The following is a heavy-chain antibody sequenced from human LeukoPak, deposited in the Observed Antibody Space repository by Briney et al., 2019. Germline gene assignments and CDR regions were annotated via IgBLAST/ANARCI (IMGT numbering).Heavy chain of an antibody. V-gene: IGHV3-21*04. D-gene: IGHD3-10*01. CDR3: ATRGVVIRFILVGFHKEAYYFAS. CDR1: GFTFSSYS. CDR2: ISSSSSYI. Sequence: GGSLRLSCAASGFTFSSYSMNWVRQAPGKGLEWVSSISSSSSYIFYADSVKGRFISCRDNAKHSLYLQMTSLSAEDPALYFCATRGVVIRFILVGFHKEAYYFASWGQGALVTVSS. J-gene: IGHJ4*02.